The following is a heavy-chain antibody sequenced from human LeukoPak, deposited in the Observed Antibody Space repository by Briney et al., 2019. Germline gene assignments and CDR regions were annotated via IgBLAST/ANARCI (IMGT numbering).Heavy chain of an antibody. Sequence: TSETLSLTCSVSGASMRTYYWGWVRQTPGKGLEFIGYISDTGSTNYNPSLKSRVTISVDTSKSLFSLRLTSATAADTAVYYCARGGDSGDFVGAFDVWGQGTLVTVSS. J-gene: IGHJ3*01. CDR3: ARGGDSGDFVGAFDV. V-gene: IGHV4-59*01. CDR1: GASMRTYY. CDR2: ISDTGST. D-gene: IGHD4-17*01.